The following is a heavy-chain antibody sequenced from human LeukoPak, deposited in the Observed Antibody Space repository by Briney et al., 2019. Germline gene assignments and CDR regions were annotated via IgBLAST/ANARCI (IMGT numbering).Heavy chain of an antibody. J-gene: IGHJ4*02. CDR2: INPNSGGT. Sequence: ASVKVSCKASGYTFTDYFMHWVRQAPGQGLEWMGWINPNSGGTNFAQKFQGRVTMTRDTSISTAYMELSRPRSDDTAVYYCAREIYYDSSGYQYWGQGTLVTVSS. CDR1: GYTFTDYF. CDR3: AREIYYDSSGYQY. D-gene: IGHD3-22*01. V-gene: IGHV1-2*02.